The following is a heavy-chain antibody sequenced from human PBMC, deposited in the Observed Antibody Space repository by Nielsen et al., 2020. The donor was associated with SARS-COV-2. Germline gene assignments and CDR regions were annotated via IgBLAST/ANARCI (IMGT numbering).Heavy chain of an antibody. CDR1: GFIFSSYA. V-gene: IGHV3-48*02. Sequence: GGSLRLSCTASGFIFSSYAMSWVRQVPGRGLEWLAHIRMSDGATQYADSVRGRFTISRDNAKNSLYLQMNSLRDEDTAVYFCAKELEVCCHYMDVWGKGTTVTVSS. J-gene: IGHJ6*03. CDR3: AKELEVCCHYMDV. CDR2: IRMSDGAT. D-gene: IGHD5/OR15-5a*01.